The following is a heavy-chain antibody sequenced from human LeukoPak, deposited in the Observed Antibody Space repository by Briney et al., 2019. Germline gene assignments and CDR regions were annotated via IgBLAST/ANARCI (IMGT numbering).Heavy chain of an antibody. D-gene: IGHD3-10*01. Sequence: PGRSLRLSCAASGFTFSSYGMHWVRQAPGKGLEWVAVISYDGSNKYYADSVKGRFTISRDNSKNTLYLQMNSLRAEDTAVYYCGKDRKLLYLDYWGQGTLVTVSS. V-gene: IGHV3-30*18. CDR1: GFTFSSYG. CDR3: GKDRKLLYLDY. CDR2: ISYDGSNK. J-gene: IGHJ4*02.